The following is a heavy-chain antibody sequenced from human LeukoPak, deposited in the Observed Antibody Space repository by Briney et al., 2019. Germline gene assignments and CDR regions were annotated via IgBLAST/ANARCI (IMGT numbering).Heavy chain of an antibody. V-gene: IGHV3-23*01. CDR2: ISADSATT. Sequence: GGSLRLSCAASGFTFSSYSMNWVRQAPGKGLEWVSVISADSATTFYADSVKGRFTIPRDNAKNTVFLQMSSLRAEDTALYYCARKSASGNYPLDYWGQGTLVTVSS. D-gene: IGHD3-10*01. CDR1: GFTFSSYS. CDR3: ARKSASGNYPLDY. J-gene: IGHJ4*02.